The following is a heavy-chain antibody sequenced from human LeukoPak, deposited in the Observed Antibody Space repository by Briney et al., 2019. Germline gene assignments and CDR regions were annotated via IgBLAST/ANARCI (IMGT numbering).Heavy chain of an antibody. CDR1: GGSISSSSYY. V-gene: IGHV4-39*01. D-gene: IGHD2-21*02. CDR2: IYYSGST. CDR3: ARHCGGDCYHDAFDI. J-gene: IGHJ3*02. Sequence: SETLSLTCTVSGGSISSSSYYWGWIRQPPGKGLEWIGSIYYSGSTYYNPSLKSRVTISVDTSKNQFSLKLSSVTAADTAVYYCARHCGGDCYHDAFDIWGQGTMVTVSS.